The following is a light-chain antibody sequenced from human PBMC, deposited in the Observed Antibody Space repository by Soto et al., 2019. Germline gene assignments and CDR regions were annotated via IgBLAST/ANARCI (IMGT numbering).Light chain of an antibody. V-gene: IGLV2-23*02. Sequence: QSALTQPASVSGSPGQSITISCTGSSRDIGTSNLVSWYQQYPGKAPKLIIYEVTKRPSGISYRFSGSKSGNTASLTISGLQPEDEATYYCYSFTGISTSLFVFGTGTKPTVL. CDR1: SRDIGTSNL. CDR3: YSFTGISTSLFV. CDR2: EVT. J-gene: IGLJ1*01.